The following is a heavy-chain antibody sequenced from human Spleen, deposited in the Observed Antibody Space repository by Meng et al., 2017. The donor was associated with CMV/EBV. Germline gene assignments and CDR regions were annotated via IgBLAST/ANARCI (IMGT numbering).Heavy chain of an antibody. V-gene: IGHV3-21*01. Sequence: GGSLRLSWAASGFTFSSYSMNWVRQAPGKGLEWVSSITSSSSYIYYADSVKGRFTISRDNAKNSLYLQMNSLRAEDTAVYYCPRDQYQLLFRNHYYGMDVWGQGTTVTVSS. CDR1: GFTFSSYS. J-gene: IGHJ6*02. CDR2: ITSSSSYI. CDR3: PRDQYQLLFRNHYYGMDV. D-gene: IGHD2-2*01.